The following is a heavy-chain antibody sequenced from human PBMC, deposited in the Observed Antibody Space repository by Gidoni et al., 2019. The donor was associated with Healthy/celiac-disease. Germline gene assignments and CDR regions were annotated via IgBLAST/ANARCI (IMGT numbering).Heavy chain of an antibody. Sequence: QVTLKESGPVLVTPTETLTLTCTVSAFSLSNARMGVSWIRQPPGKALEWLAHIFSNDATSYSTSLKSRLTISKDTSKSQVVLTMTNMDPVDTATYYCARICRDGYNAPKDYFDYWGQGTLVTVSS. CDR3: ARICRDGYNAPKDYFDY. V-gene: IGHV2-26*01. CDR1: AFSLSNARMG. D-gene: IGHD5-12*01. J-gene: IGHJ4*02. CDR2: IFSNDAT.